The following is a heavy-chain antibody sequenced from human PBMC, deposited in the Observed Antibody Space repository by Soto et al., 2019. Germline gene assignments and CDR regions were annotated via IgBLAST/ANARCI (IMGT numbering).Heavy chain of an antibody. CDR2: ISGSGGST. V-gene: IGHV3-23*01. Sequence: GGSLRLSCAASGFTFSSYAMSWVRQAPGKGLEWVSAISGSGGSTYYADSVKGRFTISRDNSKNRLYLQMNSLRAEDTAVYYCAKDYVPRGLPFGAYYYGMDVWGQGTTVTVSS. J-gene: IGHJ6*02. CDR3: AKDYVPRGLPFGAYYYGMDV. D-gene: IGHD3-16*01. CDR1: GFTFSSYA.